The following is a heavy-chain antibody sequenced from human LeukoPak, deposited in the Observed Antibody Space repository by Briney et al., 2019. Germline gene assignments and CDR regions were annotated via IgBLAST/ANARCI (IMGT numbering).Heavy chain of an antibody. CDR1: GFTFSSYS. D-gene: IGHD3-10*01. V-gene: IGHV3-30*04. Sequence: GGSLILSCTASGFTFSSYSMNWVRQAPGKGPEWMAFITYDGSDTYFADSVKGRFTLSRDNSKNALYLQMNSLTSADTAMYYCARPGGYAFDVWGQGTMVTVSS. CDR2: ITYDGSDT. J-gene: IGHJ3*01. CDR3: ARPGGYAFDV.